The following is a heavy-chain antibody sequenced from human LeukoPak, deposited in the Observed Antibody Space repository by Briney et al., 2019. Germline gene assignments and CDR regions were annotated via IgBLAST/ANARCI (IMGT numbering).Heavy chain of an antibody. Sequence: SETLSLTCAVSGGSISSSNWWSWVRPPPGKGLEWIGEIYHSGSTNYNPSLKSRVTISVDKSKNQFSLKLSSVTAADTAVYYCASNYYDSSGYYSHWGQGTLVTVSS. V-gene: IGHV4-4*02. CDR2: IYHSGST. D-gene: IGHD3-22*01. CDR1: GGSISSSNW. CDR3: ASNYYDSSGYYSH. J-gene: IGHJ4*02.